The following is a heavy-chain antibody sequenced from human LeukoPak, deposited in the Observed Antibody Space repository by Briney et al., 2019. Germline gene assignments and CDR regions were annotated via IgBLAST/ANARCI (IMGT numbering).Heavy chain of an antibody. CDR2: IYYGGST. J-gene: IGHJ4*02. D-gene: IGHD2-15*01. Sequence: SQTLSLTWTLSGASISSVGYYWSWIRHHPGKGREWIGYIYYGGSTYYNPSVKSRVTIYVDTCKNQFSLKLSSVTAADTAVYYCAIHVGYCSGGSCYSPLYSFDYWGQGTLVTVSS. V-gene: IGHV4-31*02. CDR3: AIHVGYCSGGSCYSPLYSFDY. CDR1: GASISSVGYY.